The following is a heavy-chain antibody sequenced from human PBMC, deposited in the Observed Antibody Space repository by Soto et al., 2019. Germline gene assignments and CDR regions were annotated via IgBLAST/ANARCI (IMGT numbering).Heavy chain of an antibody. CDR3: ARRVIGSSRAFDI. Sequence: GGSMRLSCAASGFTFSSYGMHWVRQAPGKGLEWVAVIWYDGSNKYYADSVKGRFTISRDNSRNTLYLQMNSLRAEDTAVYYCARRVIGSSRAFDIWGQGTMVTVSS. D-gene: IGHD3-10*01. V-gene: IGHV3-33*01. CDR2: IWYDGSNK. CDR1: GFTFSSYG. J-gene: IGHJ3*02.